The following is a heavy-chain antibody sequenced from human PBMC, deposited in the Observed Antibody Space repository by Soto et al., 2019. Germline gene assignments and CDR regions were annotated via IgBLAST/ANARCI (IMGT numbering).Heavy chain of an antibody. Sequence: QVQLVQSGAEVKKPGASVKISCKASGYTFTRYTMNWGRQAPGQRLEWMGWINPDNGNTKSSQKFQDRVIITSDTSASTAYMHLSSLRSEDTAVYYCARGIATGQLDPWGQGTLVTVSS. CDR1: GYTFTRYT. J-gene: IGHJ5*02. CDR2: INPDNGNT. V-gene: IGHV1-3*01. CDR3: ARGIATGQLDP. D-gene: IGHD2-15*01.